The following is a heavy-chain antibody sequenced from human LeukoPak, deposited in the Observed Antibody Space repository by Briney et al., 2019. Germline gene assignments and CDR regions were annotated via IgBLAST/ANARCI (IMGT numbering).Heavy chain of an antibody. J-gene: IGHJ5*02. CDR3: ARDQIVVVPAAIGWFDP. CDR2: IYTSGST. D-gene: IGHD2-2*02. Sequence: PSETLSLTCTVSGGSISSYYWSWIRQPAGRGLEWIGRIYTSGSTNYNPSLKSRVTMSVDTSKNQFSLKLSSVTAADTAVYYCARDQIVVVPAAIGWFDPWGQGTLVTVSS. V-gene: IGHV4-4*07. CDR1: GGSISSYY.